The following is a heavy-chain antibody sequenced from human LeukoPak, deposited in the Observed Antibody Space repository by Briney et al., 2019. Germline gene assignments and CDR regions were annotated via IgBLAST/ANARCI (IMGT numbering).Heavy chain of an antibody. CDR2: IYYSGST. D-gene: IGHD6-13*01. Sequence: SSQTLSLTCTVSGGSISSSDYYWSWIRRPPGKGLEWIGYIYYSGSTYYNPSLKSRVTISVDTSKNQFSLKLSSVTAADTAVYYCARDGRLWQQPFDYWGQGTLVTVSS. J-gene: IGHJ4*02. CDR3: ARDGRLWQQPFDY. V-gene: IGHV4-30-4*08. CDR1: GGSISSSDYY.